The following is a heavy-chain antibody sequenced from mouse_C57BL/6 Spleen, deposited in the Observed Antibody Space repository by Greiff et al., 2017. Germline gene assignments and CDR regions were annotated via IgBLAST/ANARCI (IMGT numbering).Heavy chain of an antibody. D-gene: IGHD2-5*01. CDR3: ARGGSNYFAY. V-gene: IGHV1-82*01. CDR1: GYAFSSSW. J-gene: IGHJ3*01. CDR2: IYPGDGDT. Sequence: QVQLQQSGPELVKPGASVKISCKASGYAFSSSWMNWVKQRPGKGLEWIGRIYPGDGDTNYNGKFKGKATLTADKSSSTAYMQLSSLTSEDSAVYFCARGGSNYFAYWGQGTLVTVSA.